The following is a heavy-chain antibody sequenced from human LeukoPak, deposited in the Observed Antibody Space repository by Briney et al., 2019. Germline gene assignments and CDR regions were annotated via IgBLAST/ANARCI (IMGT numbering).Heavy chain of an antibody. CDR3: ARDLGDYDFWSRSGWFDP. V-gene: IGHV4-38-2*02. J-gene: IGHJ5*02. D-gene: IGHD3-3*01. Sequence: SETLSLTCTVSGYSISSGYYWGWIRQPPGKGLEWIGSIYHSGSTYYNPSLKSRVTISVDTSKNQFSLKLSSVTAADTAVYYCARDLGDYDFWSRSGWFDPWGQGTLVTVSS. CDR1: GYSISSGYY. CDR2: IYHSGST.